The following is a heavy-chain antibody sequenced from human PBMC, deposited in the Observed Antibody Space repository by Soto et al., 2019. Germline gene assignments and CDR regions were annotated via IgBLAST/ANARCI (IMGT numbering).Heavy chain of an antibody. Sequence: ASVKVSCKASGYTFTSYGISWVRQAPGQGLEWMGWISAYNGNTNYAQKLQGRVTMTTDTSTSTAYMELRSLRSEDTAVYYCARLTTTVFYYYYYGMDVWGQGTTVTVSS. V-gene: IGHV1-18*04. CDR3: ARLTTTVFYYYYYGMDV. D-gene: IGHD4-4*01. J-gene: IGHJ6*02. CDR2: ISAYNGNT. CDR1: GYTFTSYG.